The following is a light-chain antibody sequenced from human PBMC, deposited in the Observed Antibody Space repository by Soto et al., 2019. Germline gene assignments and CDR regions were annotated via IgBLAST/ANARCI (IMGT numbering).Light chain of an antibody. CDR1: QDISNY. J-gene: IGKJ4*01. Sequence: DVQMTQSPSSLSASVGDRVTITCRASQDISNYLAWYQQKPGNAPKLLIYAASTLQFGVSSRFSGSGSGTDFTLTISNLQAEDAATYYCQKYNSAPPELTFGGGTKVELK. CDR3: QKYNSAPPELT. CDR2: AAS. V-gene: IGKV1-27*01.